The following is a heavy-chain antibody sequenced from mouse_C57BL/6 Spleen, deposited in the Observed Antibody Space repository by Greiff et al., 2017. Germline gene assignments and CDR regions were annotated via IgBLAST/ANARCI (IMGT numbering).Heavy chain of an antibody. D-gene: IGHD2-4*01. Sequence: QVQLKESGPGLVAPSQSLSITCTVSGFSLTSYGVHWVRQPPGKGLEWLVVIWSDGSTTYNSALKSRLSISKDNSKSQVFLKMNSLQTDDTAMYYCARHEGLPIYYDYDRRSHYAMDYWGQGTSVTVSS. J-gene: IGHJ4*01. V-gene: IGHV2-6-1*01. CDR2: IWSDGST. CDR3: ARHEGLPIYYDYDRRSHYAMDY. CDR1: GFSLTSYG.